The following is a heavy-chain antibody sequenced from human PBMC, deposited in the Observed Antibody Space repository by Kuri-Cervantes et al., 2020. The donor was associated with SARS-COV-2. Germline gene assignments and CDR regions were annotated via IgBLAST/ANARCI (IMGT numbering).Heavy chain of an antibody. CDR3: ARPLHCTNGVCSYYYYYGMDV. J-gene: IGHJ6*02. V-gene: IGHV1-69*13. Sequence: SVKVSCKASGGTFSSYAISWVRQAPGQGLEWMGGIIPIFGTANYAQKFQGRVTITADESTSTAYMELSSLRSEDTSVYYCARPLHCTNGVCSYYYYYGMDVWGQGTTVTVSS. D-gene: IGHD2-8*01. CDR2: IIPIFGTA. CDR1: GGTFSSYA.